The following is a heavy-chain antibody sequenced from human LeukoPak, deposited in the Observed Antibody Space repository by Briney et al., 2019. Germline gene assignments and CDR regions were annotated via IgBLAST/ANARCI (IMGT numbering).Heavy chain of an antibody. CDR1: AFSIRTYW. J-gene: IGHJ4*02. CDR3: ARGWAFDY. Sequence: GGSLRLSCAASAFSIRTYWMSWVRQAPGKGLEWVANIKQDGSEKYYVDSVKGRFTISRDNANNSLYLQMNSLRAEDTAVYYCARGWAFDYWGRGTLVTVSS. D-gene: IGHD1-26*01. CDR2: IKQDGSEK. V-gene: IGHV3-7*01.